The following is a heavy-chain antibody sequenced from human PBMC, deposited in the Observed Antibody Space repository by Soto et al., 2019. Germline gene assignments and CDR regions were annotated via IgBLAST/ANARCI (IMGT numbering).Heavy chain of an antibody. CDR3: TTGISAAATGGIDV. D-gene: IGHD2-15*01. CDR1: GFTFSNAW. V-gene: IGHV3-15*07. J-gene: IGHJ6*02. Sequence: EVQLVESGGDLVKPGGSLRLSCAASGFTFSNAWMNWVRQAPGKGLEWVGRIKTKRDDGATDHAAPVKGRFTISRDNSKNTLFLQMNSLKSEDTAVYYCTTGISAAATGGIDVWGQGTTVTVSS. CDR2: IKTKRDDGAT.